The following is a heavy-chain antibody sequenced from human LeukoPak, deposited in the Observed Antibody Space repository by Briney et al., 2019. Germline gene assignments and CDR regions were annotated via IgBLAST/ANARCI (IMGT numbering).Heavy chain of an antibody. CDR2: INPNSGGT. J-gene: IGHJ3*02. CDR1: GYTFTGYY. D-gene: IGHD2-15*01. V-gene: IGHV1-2*02. Sequence: ASVKVSCKASGYTFTGYYMHWVRQAPGQGLEWMGWINPNSGGTNYAQKLQGRVTMTTDTSTSTAYMELRSLRSDDTAVYYCARDLPYCSGGSCHDDAFDIWGQGAMVTVSS. CDR3: ARDLPYCSGGSCHDDAFDI.